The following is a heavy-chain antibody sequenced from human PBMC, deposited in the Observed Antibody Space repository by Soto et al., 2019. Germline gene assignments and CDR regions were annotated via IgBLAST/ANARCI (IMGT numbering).Heavy chain of an antibody. D-gene: IGHD3-22*01. V-gene: IGHV3-49*03. J-gene: IGHJ4*02. CDR1: GFTFDDYA. CDR3: ATVYFYDSSADYHFDY. Sequence: PGGSLRLSCTVSGFTFDDYAMSWSRQAPGKGLEWVGFISSQAFGGTTEYAASVEGRFTISTDESKTIAYLQMNSLKAADTAVYFCATVYFYDSSADYHFDYWGQGTLVTVSS. CDR2: ISSQAFGGTT.